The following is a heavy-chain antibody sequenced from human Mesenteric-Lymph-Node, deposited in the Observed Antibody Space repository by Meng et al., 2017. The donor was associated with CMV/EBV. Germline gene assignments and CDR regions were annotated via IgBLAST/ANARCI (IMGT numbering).Heavy chain of an antibody. CDR3: ARRVAVTWAYFDY. Sequence: ASVKVSCKASGYTFSGYYMHWVRQAPGQGLEWMGWTNPNSGGSNYAQKFQGRVTMTRDTSISTAYMELTRLRSDDTAVYYCARRVAVTWAYFDYWGQGTLVTVSS. V-gene: IGHV1-2*02. D-gene: IGHD4-11*01. J-gene: IGHJ4*02. CDR2: TNPNSGGS. CDR1: GYTFSGYY.